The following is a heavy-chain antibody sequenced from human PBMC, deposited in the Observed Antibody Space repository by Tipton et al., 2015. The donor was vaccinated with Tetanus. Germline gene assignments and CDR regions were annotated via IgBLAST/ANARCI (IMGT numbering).Heavy chain of an antibody. D-gene: IGHD6-13*01. CDR3: ASLTAAGVDY. J-gene: IGHJ4*02. CDR1: GGSFSGYY. CDR2: INHSGST. Sequence: TLSLTCAVYGGSFSGYYWSWIRQPPGKGLEWIGEINHSGSTNYNPSLKSRVTISVDTSKNQFSLKLSSVTAADTAVYYCASLTAAGVDYWGQGTLVTVSS. V-gene: IGHV4-34*01.